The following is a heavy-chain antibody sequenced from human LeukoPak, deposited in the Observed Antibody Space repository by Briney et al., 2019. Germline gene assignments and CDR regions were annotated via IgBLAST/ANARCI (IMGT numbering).Heavy chain of an antibody. D-gene: IGHD5-24*01. V-gene: IGHV3-66*01. J-gene: IGHJ4*02. CDR3: ARVGRDGYNFFDY. CDR1: GFTVSSNY. CDR2: IYSGGST. Sequence: GGSLRLSCAASGFTVSSNYMSWVRQAPGKGLEWVSVIYSGGSTYYADSVKGRFTISRDNSKNTLYLQMGSLRAEDMAVYYCARVGRDGYNFFDYWGQGTLVTVSS.